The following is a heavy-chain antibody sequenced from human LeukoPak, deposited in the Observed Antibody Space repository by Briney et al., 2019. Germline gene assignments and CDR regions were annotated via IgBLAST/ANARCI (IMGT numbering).Heavy chain of an antibody. CDR3: AKSSSSWSVPFDY. CDR2: ISGSGGST. V-gene: IGHV3-23*01. J-gene: IGHJ4*02. CDR1: GFTFSSYA. Sequence: GGSLRLSCAASGFTFSSYAMSWVRQAPGKGLEWVSAISGSGGSTYYADSVKGRFTISRDNSNNTLYLQMNSLRAEDTAVYYCAKSSSSWSVPFDYWGQGTLVTVSS. D-gene: IGHD6-13*01.